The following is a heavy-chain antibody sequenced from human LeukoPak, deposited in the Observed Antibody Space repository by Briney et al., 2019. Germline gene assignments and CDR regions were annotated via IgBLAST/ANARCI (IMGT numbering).Heavy chain of an antibody. J-gene: IGHJ3*02. CDR3: AAGPCLYCSSTSHPRPDAFDI. CDR2: IYYSGST. D-gene: IGHD2-2*01. CDR1: GGSITSYY. V-gene: IGHV4-59*01. Sequence: SETLSLTCTVSGGSITSYYWNWIRQPPGKGLEWIGYIYYSGSTNYNPSLKSRVTMSVDTSKNQFSLKLNSVTAADTAVYYCAAGPCLYCSSTSHPRPDAFDIWGQGTMVTVSS.